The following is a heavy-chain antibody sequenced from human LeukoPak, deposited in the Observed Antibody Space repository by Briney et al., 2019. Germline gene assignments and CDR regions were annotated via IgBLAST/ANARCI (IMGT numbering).Heavy chain of an antibody. CDR1: GGTFSSYA. V-gene: IGHV1-69*05. CDR2: IIPIFGTA. Sequence: ASVKVSCKASGGTFSSYAISWVRQAPGQGLEWMGGIIPIFGTANYAQKFQGRVTITTDESTSTAYMELSSLRSEDTAVYYCAKGRGNSGIDYYYYMDAWGKGTTVTVSS. D-gene: IGHD4-23*01. CDR3: AKGRGNSGIDYYYYMDA. J-gene: IGHJ6*03.